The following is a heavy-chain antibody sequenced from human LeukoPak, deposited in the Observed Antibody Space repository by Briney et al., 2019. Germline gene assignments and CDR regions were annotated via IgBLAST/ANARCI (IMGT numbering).Heavy chain of an antibody. CDR3: ARARYDFWSGYYKRDYYFDY. Sequence: PSETLSLTCAVYGGSFSGYYWSWIRQPPGKGLEWIGEINHSGSTNYNPSLKSRVTILVDTSKNQFSLKLSSVTAADTAVYYCARARYDFWSGYYKRDYYFDYWGQGTLVTVSS. CDR2: INHSGST. CDR1: GGSFSGYY. J-gene: IGHJ4*02. D-gene: IGHD3-3*01. V-gene: IGHV4-34*01.